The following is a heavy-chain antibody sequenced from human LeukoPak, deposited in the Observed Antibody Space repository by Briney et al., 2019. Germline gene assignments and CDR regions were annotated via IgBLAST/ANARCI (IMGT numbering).Heavy chain of an antibody. CDR1: GGSISSYY. CDR3: ASSIPPNWFDP. Sequence: SETLSLTCTVSGGSISSYYWTWIRQPPGKGLEWIGYIYYSGSTNYNPSLKSRVTISVDTSKNQFSLKLSSVTAADTAVYYCASSIPPNWFDPWGQGTLVTVSS. V-gene: IGHV4-59*12. CDR2: IYYSGST. D-gene: IGHD2-2*02. J-gene: IGHJ5*02.